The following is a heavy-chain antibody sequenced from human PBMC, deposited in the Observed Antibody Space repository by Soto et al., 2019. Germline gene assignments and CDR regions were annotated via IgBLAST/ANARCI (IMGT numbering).Heavy chain of an antibody. V-gene: IGHV3-48*03. CDR3: ARGVLDYYDSSGYPHWFEP. J-gene: IGHJ5*02. CDR2: ISSSGSII. Sequence: GGSLRLSCAASGFTFSSYEMNWVRQGPGKGLEWVAYISSSGSIIYYADSVKGRFTISRDNAKNSLYMQMNSLRAEDTAVYYCARGVLDYYDSSGYPHWFEPWGQGTMVTLSS. D-gene: IGHD3-22*01. CDR1: GFTFSSYE.